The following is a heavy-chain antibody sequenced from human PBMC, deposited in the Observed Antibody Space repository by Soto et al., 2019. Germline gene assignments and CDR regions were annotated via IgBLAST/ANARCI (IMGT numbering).Heavy chain of an antibody. J-gene: IGHJ5*02. CDR1: GFSVSSSH. CDR2: IYSGGTT. V-gene: IGHV3-53*01. CDR3: AKLGPYDSESYSFRYNWIDP. Sequence: EVRLVDSGGGLIQPGGSLRLSCAASGFSVSSSHMIWVRQAPGKGLEWVSVIYSGGTTYYAVSVKGRFTISRDKSKNTVYLQMDRLRTEYTAVYHCAKLGPYDSESYSFRYNWIDPWGQGTLVTVSS. D-gene: IGHD3-10*01.